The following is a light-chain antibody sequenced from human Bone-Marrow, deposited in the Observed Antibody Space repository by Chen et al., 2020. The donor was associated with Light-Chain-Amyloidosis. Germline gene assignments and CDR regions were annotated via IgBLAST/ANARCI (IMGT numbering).Light chain of an antibody. V-gene: IGLV2-14*03. Sequence: QSALTLPASVSGSPGQSITISSTGTRSDIGGYQYFSWYQQHPGEAPKLMIYDVSRRPSGVSNRFSGSKSGNTASLTISGLQAEDEADYYCSSYTPRTTLYVFGTGTKVTVL. CDR2: DVS. CDR1: RSDIGGYQY. J-gene: IGLJ1*01. CDR3: SSYTPRTTLYV.